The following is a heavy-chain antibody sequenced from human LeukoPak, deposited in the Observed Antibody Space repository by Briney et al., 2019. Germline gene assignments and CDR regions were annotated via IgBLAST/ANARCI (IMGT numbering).Heavy chain of an antibody. D-gene: IGHD4-17*01. J-gene: IGHJ5*02. Sequence: SETLSLTCTVSGGSISSSSSYWGWIRQPPGKGLEWIGCIYYSGSTYYNPSLKSRVTISVDTSKNQFSLKLSSVTAADTAVYYCARLKHDYGGYWFDPWGQGTLVTVSS. CDR3: ARLKHDYGGYWFDP. CDR1: GGSISSSSSY. V-gene: IGHV4-39*01. CDR2: IYYSGST.